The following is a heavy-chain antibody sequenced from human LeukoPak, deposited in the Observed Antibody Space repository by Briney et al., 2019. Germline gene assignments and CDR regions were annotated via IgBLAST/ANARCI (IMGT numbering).Heavy chain of an antibody. CDR3: ARASGPFDF. J-gene: IGHJ4*02. V-gene: IGHV3-33*01. CDR2: IFSDGYTK. CDR1: GFIFSTYG. D-gene: IGHD3-10*01. Sequence: GGSLRLSCAASGFIFSTYGLHWVRQAPGKGLEWVAVIFSDGYTKYYAASVKDRFTISRDNFKNTLYLHMNSLIPGDTGVYYCARASGPFDFWGQGTLLTVSS.